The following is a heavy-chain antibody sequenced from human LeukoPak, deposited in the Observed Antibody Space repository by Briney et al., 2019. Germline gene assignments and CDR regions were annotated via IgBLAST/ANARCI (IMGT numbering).Heavy chain of an antibody. CDR3: ARVSAGSGYCLDV. Sequence: ASVKVSCKASGYAVTSYDINWVRQATGQGLEWMGWMNPNSGNTGYAQKFQGRVTITRNTSISTAYMELSSLRSEDTAVYYCARVSAGSGYCLDVWGKGTTVTVSS. CDR1: GYAVTSYD. D-gene: IGHD3-3*01. J-gene: IGHJ6*04. CDR2: MNPNSGNT. V-gene: IGHV1-8*03.